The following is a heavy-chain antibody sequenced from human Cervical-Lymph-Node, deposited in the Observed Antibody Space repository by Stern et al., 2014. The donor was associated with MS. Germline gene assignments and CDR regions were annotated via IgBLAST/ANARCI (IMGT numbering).Heavy chain of an antibody. D-gene: IGHD1-1*01. J-gene: IGHJ4*02. CDR2: ITNVGSP. CDR3: ARDTSSPERSDW. V-gene: IGHV3-53*01. CDR1: GFTVSRDY. Sequence: EVQLVESGGGVIQPGGSLRLSCTASGFTVSRDYMTWVRQAPGKGLEWVSLITNVGSPFYTDSVKGRFTISRDDSKNTVYLHMTSLRAEDTAMDYCARDTSSPERSDWWGQGTLVTVSS.